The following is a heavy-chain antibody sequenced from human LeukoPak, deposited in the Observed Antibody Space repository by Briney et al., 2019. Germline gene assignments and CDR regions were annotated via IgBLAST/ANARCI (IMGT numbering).Heavy chain of an antibody. CDR3: AKDMSHKNIVVVPAAWDY. V-gene: IGHV3-9*01. D-gene: IGHD2-2*01. CDR1: GFTFDDYA. Sequence: SLRLSCAASGFTFDDYAMHWVRQAPGKGLEWVSGNSGNSGSIGYADSVKGRFTISRDHAKNSLYLQMNSLRAEDTALYYCAKDMSHKNIVVVPAAWDYWGRGTLVTVSS. CDR2: NSGNSGSI. J-gene: IGHJ4*02.